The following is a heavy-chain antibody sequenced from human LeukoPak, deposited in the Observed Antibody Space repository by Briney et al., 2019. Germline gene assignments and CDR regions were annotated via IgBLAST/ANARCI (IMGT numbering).Heavy chain of an antibody. Sequence: PGGSLRLSCAASGFTFSSYWMSWVRQAPGKGLEWVANIKRDGSEKYYVDSVKGRFTISRDNAKNSLYLQMNSLRAEDTAVYYCARGSFCSGGSCYSGYFDYWGQGTLVTVSS. CDR1: GFTFSSYW. D-gene: IGHD2-15*01. J-gene: IGHJ4*02. CDR2: IKRDGSEK. CDR3: ARGSFCSGGSCYSGYFDY. V-gene: IGHV3-7*01.